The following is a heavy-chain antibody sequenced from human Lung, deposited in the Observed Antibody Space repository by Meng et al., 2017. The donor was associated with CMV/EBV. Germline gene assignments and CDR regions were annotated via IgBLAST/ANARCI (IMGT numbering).Heavy chain of an antibody. CDR2: ISYDGSNK. CDR1: GFTFSSYA. J-gene: IGHJ4*02. CDR3: ARGQWHSLDY. V-gene: IGHV3-30-3*01. Sequence: QAQLGESGGGVVQPGRSLRLSCAASGFTFSSYAMHWVRQAPGKGLEWVAVISYDGSNKYYADSVKGRFTISRDNSKNTLYLQMNSLRAEDTAVYYCARGQWHSLDYWGQGTLVTVSS. D-gene: IGHD6-19*01.